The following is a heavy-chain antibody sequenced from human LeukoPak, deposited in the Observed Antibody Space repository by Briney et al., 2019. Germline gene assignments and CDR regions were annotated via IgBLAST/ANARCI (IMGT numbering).Heavy chain of an antibody. Sequence: SETLSLTCTVSGGSISTSSYYWGRVRQPPGKGLEWIGNIFYSGSTYYSPSLKSRVTISVDTSKNQFSLKLTSVTAADTAVYYCARETSQKGAHYMDVWGKGTTVTISS. D-gene: IGHD3-16*01. J-gene: IGHJ6*03. V-gene: IGHV4-39*07. CDR3: ARETSQKGAHYMDV. CDR2: IFYSGST. CDR1: GGSISTSSYY.